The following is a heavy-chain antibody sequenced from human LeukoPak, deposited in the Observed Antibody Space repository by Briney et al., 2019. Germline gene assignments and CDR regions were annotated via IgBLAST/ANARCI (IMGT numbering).Heavy chain of an antibody. CDR2: INPNSGGT. D-gene: IGHD2-8*01. V-gene: IGHV1-2*02. CDR1: GYTFTGYY. J-gene: IGHJ4*02. CDR3: ARGGSWVVLMVWASTTRPYYFDY. Sequence: GASVKVSCKASGYTFTGYYMHWVRQAPGQGLEWMGWINPNSGGTNYAQKFQGRVTMTRDTSISTAYMELSRLRSDDTAVYYCARGGSWVVLMVWASTTRPYYFDYWGQGTLVTVSS.